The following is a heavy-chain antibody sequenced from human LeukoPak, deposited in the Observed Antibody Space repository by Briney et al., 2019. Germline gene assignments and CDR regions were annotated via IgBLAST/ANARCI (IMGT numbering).Heavy chain of an antibody. CDR1: GGSISSYY. V-gene: IGHV4-59*01. Sequence: PSETLSLTCTVSGGSISSYYWSWIRQPPGKGLEWIGYIYYSGSTNYNPSLKSRVTISVDTSKNQFSLKLSSVTAADTAVYYCARGGGYWGYWGQGTLVTVSS. J-gene: IGHJ4*02. D-gene: IGHD5-12*01. CDR2: IYYSGST. CDR3: ARGGGYWGY.